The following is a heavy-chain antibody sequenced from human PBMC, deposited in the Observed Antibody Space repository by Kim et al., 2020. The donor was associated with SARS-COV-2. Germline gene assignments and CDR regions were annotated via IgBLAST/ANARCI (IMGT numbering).Heavy chain of an antibody. V-gene: IGHV3-21*01. D-gene: IGHD6-6*01. CDR3: AREMQLVGRRFDP. J-gene: IGHJ5*02. Sequence: YADSVKGRFTISRDNAKNSLYLQMNSLRAEDTAVYYCAREMQLVGRRFDPWGQGTLVTVSS.